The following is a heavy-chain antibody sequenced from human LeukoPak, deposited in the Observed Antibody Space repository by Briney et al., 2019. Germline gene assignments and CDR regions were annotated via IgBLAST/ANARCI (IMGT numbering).Heavy chain of an antibody. D-gene: IGHD6-6*01. CDR2: ISR. V-gene: IGHV3-11*01. Sequence: PGGSLRLSCAASAFTFSDHYMSWIRQTPGKGLEWVSRISRDTESVKGRFTISRDNTKNSLYLQMNSLRVDDTAVYYCARDPDTSSKVDYWGQGTLVTVSS. J-gene: IGHJ4*02. CDR1: AFTFSDHY. CDR3: ARDPDTSSKVDY.